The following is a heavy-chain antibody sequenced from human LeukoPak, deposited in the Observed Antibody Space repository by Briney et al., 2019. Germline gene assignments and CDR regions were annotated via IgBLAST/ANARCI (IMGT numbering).Heavy chain of an antibody. J-gene: IGHJ4*02. CDR1: GGPISSGGYY. D-gene: IGHD3-10*01. CDR3: ARTMVRGVTLFDY. CDR2: IYCSGST. Sequence: PSETLSLTCTLSGGPISSGGYYWSWIRQHPGKGLEWIGYIYCSGSTYYNSSLKSRVTISVDTSKNQFSLKLSAVTAADTAVYYCARTMVRGVTLFDYWGQGTLVTVSS. V-gene: IGHV4-31*03.